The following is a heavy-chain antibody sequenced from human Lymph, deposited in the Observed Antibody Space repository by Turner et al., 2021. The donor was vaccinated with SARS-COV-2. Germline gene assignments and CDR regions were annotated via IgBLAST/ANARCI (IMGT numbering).Heavy chain of an antibody. D-gene: IGHD6-13*01. CDR1: GGTFSSYA. V-gene: IGHV1-69*10. CDR2: IIPILGIA. J-gene: IGHJ6*02. CDR3: GRIAAPGRGGGVFYYYYGMDV. Sequence: QVQLVQSGAEVKKPGSSVKVSCKASGGTFSSYAISWVRQAPGQGLEWMGGIIPILGIANYAQRFQGRVTITADKSTRTAYWELGSRRSEDRAVYYWGRIAAPGRGGGVFYYYYGMDVWGQGTTVTVSS.